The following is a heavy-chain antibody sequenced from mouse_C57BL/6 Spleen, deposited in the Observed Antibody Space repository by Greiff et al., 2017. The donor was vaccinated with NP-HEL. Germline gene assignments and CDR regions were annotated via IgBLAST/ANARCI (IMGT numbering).Heavy chain of an antibody. CDR1: GYAFSSSW. CDR3: ARRGGYDVFYAMDY. J-gene: IGHJ4*01. CDR2: IYPGDGDT. V-gene: IGHV1-82*01. D-gene: IGHD2-2*01. Sequence: VQLQQSGPELVKPGASVKISCKASGYAFSSSWMNWVKQRPGKGLEWIGRIYPGDGDTNYNGKFKGKATLTADKSSSTAYMQLSSLTSEDSAVYFCARRGGYDVFYAMDYWGQGTSVTVSS.